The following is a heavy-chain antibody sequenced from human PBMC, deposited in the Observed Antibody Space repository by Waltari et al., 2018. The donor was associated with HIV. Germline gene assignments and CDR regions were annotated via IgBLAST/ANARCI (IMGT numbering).Heavy chain of an antibody. CDR2: IYYSGST. V-gene: IGHV4-39*01. CDR1: GGSISSSSYY. J-gene: IGHJ3*02. D-gene: IGHD3-10*01. CDR3: ARGEDGSYAFDI. Sequence: QLQLQESGPGLVKPSETLSLTCTVSGGSISSSSYYWGWIRQPPGKGLEWIGSIYYSGSTYHNPSLKSRVTISVDTSKNQFSLKLSSVTAADTAVYYCARGEDGSYAFDIWGQGTMVTVSS.